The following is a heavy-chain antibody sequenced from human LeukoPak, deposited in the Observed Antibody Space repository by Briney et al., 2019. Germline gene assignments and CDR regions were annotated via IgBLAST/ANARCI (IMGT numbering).Heavy chain of an antibody. Sequence: GGSLRLSCAASGFTFSKYSINWVRQAPGKGLEWVSSISSSSSYIYYADSVKGRFTISRDNAKNSLYLQMNSLRVEDTAVYYCVRDRLTGLMSTLTPAWGQGTLVTVSS. D-gene: IGHD4-11*01. CDR1: GFTFSKYS. CDR3: VRDRLTGLMSTLTPA. CDR2: ISSSSSYI. J-gene: IGHJ5*02. V-gene: IGHV3-21*01.